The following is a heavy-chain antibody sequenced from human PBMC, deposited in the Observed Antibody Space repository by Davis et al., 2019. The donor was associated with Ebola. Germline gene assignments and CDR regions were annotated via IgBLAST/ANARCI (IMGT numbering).Heavy chain of an antibody. CDR2: ISAYNGNT. J-gene: IGHJ6*02. D-gene: IGHD4-17*01. CDR3: ARDRRGYGDYGSYYYYGMDV. V-gene: IGHV1-18*01. CDR1: GYTFTSYG. Sequence: ASVKVSCKASGYTFTSYGISWVRQAPGQGLEWMGWISAYNGNTNYAQKLQGRVTMTTDTSTSTAYMELRSLRSDDTAVYYCARDRRGYGDYGSYYYYGMDVWGQGTTVTVSS.